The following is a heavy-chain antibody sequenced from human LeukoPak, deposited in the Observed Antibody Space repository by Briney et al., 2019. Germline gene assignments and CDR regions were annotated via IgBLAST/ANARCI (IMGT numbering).Heavy chain of an antibody. Sequence: SGGSLRLSCAASGFTFSSYGMQWVRQAPGKGLEWVAIISYDGRDKFYEDSVKGRFTISRDNSKNTLYLQMNNLRAEDTVVYYCAKPTTVLTSYYFDYWGQGTLVTVSS. D-gene: IGHD4-23*01. J-gene: IGHJ4*02. CDR3: AKPTTVLTSYYFDY. CDR2: ISYDGRDK. CDR1: GFTFSSYG. V-gene: IGHV3-30*18.